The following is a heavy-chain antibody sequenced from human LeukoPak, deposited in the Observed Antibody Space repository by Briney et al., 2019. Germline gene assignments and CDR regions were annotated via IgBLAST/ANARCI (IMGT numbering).Heavy chain of an antibody. Sequence: GASVKVSCKAPGYTFTSYGISWVRQAPGQGLEWMGWISAYNGNTNYAQKLQGRVTMTTDTSTSTAYMELRSLRSDDTAVYYCARVRDPSQDYYDSSGYYYMDVWGKGTTVTVSS. J-gene: IGHJ6*03. CDR1: GYTFTSYG. CDR2: ISAYNGNT. V-gene: IGHV1-18*01. CDR3: ARVRDPSQDYYDSSGYYYMDV. D-gene: IGHD3-22*01.